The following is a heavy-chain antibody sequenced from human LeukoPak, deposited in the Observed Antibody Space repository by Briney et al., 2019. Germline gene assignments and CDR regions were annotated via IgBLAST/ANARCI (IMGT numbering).Heavy chain of an antibody. Sequence: ASVKVSCKASGYTFTSYGISWVRQAPGQGLEWMGWISAYNGNTNYAQKLQGRVTMTTGTSTSTAYMELRSLRSDDTAVYYCAKFRTPGYCSGGSCAPLDYWGQGTLVTVSS. CDR3: AKFRTPGYCSGGSCAPLDY. V-gene: IGHV1-18*01. CDR1: GYTFTSYG. CDR2: ISAYNGNT. D-gene: IGHD2-15*01. J-gene: IGHJ4*02.